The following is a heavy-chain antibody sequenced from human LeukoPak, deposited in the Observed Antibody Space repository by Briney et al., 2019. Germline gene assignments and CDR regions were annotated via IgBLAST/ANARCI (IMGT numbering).Heavy chain of an antibody. CDR1: GDSFAKSW. Sequence: GESLKISCQGSGDSFAKSWIALVRQMPGKGLEWMGIIYPGDSDTRYSPSFQGQVTISVDKSISTAYLQWSSLKASDTAMYYCARKTIVAAGTGYYGMDVWGHGTTVTVSS. D-gene: IGHD6-13*01. CDR2: IYPGDSDT. J-gene: IGHJ6*02. CDR3: ARKTIVAAGTGYYGMDV. V-gene: IGHV5-51*01.